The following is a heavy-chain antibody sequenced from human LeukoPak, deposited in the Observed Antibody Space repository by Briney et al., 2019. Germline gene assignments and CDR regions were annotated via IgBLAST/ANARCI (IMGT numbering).Heavy chain of an antibody. V-gene: IGHV3-33*08. J-gene: IGHJ4*02. Sequence: GGSLRLSCVASGFPFSSYWMTWVRQAPGKGLEWVAVIWYDGSNKYYADSVKGRFTISRDDSKNTLYLQMNSLRAEDTAVYYCATDISLAGPGYWGQGTLVTVSS. CDR1: GFPFSSYW. D-gene: IGHD6-19*01. CDR2: IWYDGSNK. CDR3: ATDISLAGPGY.